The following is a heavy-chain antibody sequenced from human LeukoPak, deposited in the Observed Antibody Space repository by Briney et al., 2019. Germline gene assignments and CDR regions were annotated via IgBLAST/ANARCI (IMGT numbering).Heavy chain of an antibody. CDR1: GGSISSGSYY. D-gene: IGHD3-10*01. V-gene: IGHV4-61*02. CDR3: ARLRVLGYYYGSGNANWFDP. J-gene: IGHJ5*02. Sequence: SQTLSLTCTVSGGSISSGSYYWSWIRQPAGKGLEWIGRIYTSGSTNYNPSLKSRVTISVDTSKNQFSLKLSSVTAADTAVYYCARLRVLGYYYGSGNANWFDPWGQGTLVTVSS. CDR2: IYTSGST.